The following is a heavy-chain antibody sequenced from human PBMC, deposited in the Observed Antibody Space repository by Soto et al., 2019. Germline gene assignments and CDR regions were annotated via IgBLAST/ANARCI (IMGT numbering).Heavy chain of an antibody. J-gene: IGHJ5*02. V-gene: IGHV3-74*01. Sequence: PGGSLRLSCAASGFTFSSYWMHWVRQAPGKGLVWVSRINSDGSSTSYADSVKGRFTISRDNAKNTLYLQMNSLRAEDTAVYYCARVPTPYAGYYSSSCWFDPWGQGTLVTVSS. CDR1: GFTFSSYW. CDR2: INSDGSST. D-gene: IGHD6-13*01. CDR3: ARVPTPYAGYYSSSCWFDP.